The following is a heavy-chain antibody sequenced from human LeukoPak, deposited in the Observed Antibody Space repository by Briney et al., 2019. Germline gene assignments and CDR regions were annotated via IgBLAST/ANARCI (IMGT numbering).Heavy chain of an antibody. D-gene: IGHD3-22*01. J-gene: IGHJ4*02. V-gene: IGHV4-59*01. Sequence: SETLSLTCTVSGGSISSYYWSWIRQPPGKGLEWIGYIYYSGSTNYNPSLKSRVAISVDTSKNQFSLKLSSVTAADTAVYYCAKGVSSGNLSPYYFDYWGQGTLVTVSS. CDR2: IYYSGST. CDR3: AKGVSSGNLSPYYFDY. CDR1: GGSISSYY.